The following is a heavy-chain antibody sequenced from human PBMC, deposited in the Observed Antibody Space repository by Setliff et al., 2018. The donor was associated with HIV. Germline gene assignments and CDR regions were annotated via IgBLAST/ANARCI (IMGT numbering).Heavy chain of an antibody. V-gene: IGHV1-24*01. CDR3: ATGGSYDILTGPTPGAFDM. J-gene: IGHJ3*02. Sequence: ASVKVSCKVSGNTLRELSMLWVRQAPGEGLEWMGGFDPEDGETIYAQKFQGRVTMTEDTSTDTAYMELSSLTFEDTAVYYCATGGSYDILTGPTPGAFDMLGQGTMVTVSS. CDR2: FDPEDGET. D-gene: IGHD3-9*01. CDR1: GNTLRELS.